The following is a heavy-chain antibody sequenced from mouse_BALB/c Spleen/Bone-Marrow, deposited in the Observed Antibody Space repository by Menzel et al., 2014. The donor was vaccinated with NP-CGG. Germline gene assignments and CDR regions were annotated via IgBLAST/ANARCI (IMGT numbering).Heavy chain of an antibody. CDR1: GFTFTDYY. CDR2: IRNKAYGYTT. D-gene: IGHD1-1*01. CDR3: ARDMGGLLFDS. Sequence: EVKLVESGGGLVQPGGSLRLSCATSGFTFTDYYMNWVRQPLGKALEWLAFIRNKAYGYTTEYSASVKGRFTISRDNSQNILYLQMNTLRAEDSATYYCARDMGGLLFDSWGQGTTLSVSS. V-gene: IGHV7-3*02. J-gene: IGHJ2*01.